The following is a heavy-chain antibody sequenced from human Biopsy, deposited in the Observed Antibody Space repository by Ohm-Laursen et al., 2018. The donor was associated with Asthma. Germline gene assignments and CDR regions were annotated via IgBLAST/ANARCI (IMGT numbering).Heavy chain of an antibody. J-gene: IGHJ4*02. CDR1: GGAIRTSGYY. Sequence: SETLSLTCSVSGGAIRTSGYYWGWIRQPPGKGLEWIGSMYYSGSAYYNPSLESRVTISVDTSKNQFSLKLSCVTAADTAVYFCARHQEAASYHYDGSIAYWGQGIPVTVSS. D-gene: IGHD3-22*01. CDR3: ARHQEAASYHYDGSIAY. CDR2: MYYSGSA. V-gene: IGHV4-39*01.